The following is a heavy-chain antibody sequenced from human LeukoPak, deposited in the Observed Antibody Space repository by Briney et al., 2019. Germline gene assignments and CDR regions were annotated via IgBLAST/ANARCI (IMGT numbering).Heavy chain of an antibody. CDR3: ARTGSIAAPGFDY. CDR2: INHSGST. V-gene: IGHV4-34*01. D-gene: IGHD6-6*01. Sequence: SETLSLTCAVYGGSFSGYYWSWIRQPPGKGLEWIGEINHSGSTNYNPSLKSRVTISVDTSKNQFSLKLSSVTAADTAVYYCARTGSIAAPGFDYWGQGTLVTVPS. J-gene: IGHJ4*02. CDR1: GGSFSGYY.